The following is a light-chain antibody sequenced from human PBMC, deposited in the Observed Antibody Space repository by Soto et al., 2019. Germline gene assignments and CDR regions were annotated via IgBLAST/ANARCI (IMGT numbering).Light chain of an antibody. J-gene: IGLJ1*01. V-gene: IGLV2-11*01. CDR1: SSDIGDYDY. CDR2: DVT. CDR3: CSYAGSSTDV. Sequence: QSVLTQPRSVSGSPGQSVTISCTGTSSDIGDYDYVSWYQHHAGKTPKLMIYDVTKRPSGVPDRFSGSKSGSTASLTISGLQADDEADYYCCSYAGSSTDVFGTGKKGNVL.